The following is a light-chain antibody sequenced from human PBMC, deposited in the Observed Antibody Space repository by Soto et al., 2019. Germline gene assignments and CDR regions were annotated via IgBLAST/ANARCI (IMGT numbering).Light chain of an antibody. CDR3: QQYNNWPSWT. CDR2: GAS. Sequence: EIVMTQSPATLFVSPGERATLSCRASQSVSSNLAWYQQKPGQAPRLLIYGASIRATGIPARFSGSWSGTEFTLTISSLQSEDFAVYYCQQYNNWPSWTFGQGTKLEIK. J-gene: IGKJ2*02. V-gene: IGKV3D-15*01. CDR1: QSVSSN.